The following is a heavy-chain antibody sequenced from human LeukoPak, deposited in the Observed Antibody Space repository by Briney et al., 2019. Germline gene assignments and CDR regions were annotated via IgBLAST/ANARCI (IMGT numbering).Heavy chain of an antibody. CDR1: GYSFTSYW. CDR2: IYPGDSDT. J-gene: IGHJ4*02. D-gene: IGHD5-18*01. Sequence: AGESLKISCKGSGYSFTSYWIGWVRRMPGKGLEWMGIIYPGDSDTRYSPSFQGQVTISADKSISTAYLQWSSLKASDTAMYYCARDGLYSYGSAAKCYFDYWGQGTLVTVSS. CDR3: ARDGLYSYGSAAKCYFDY. V-gene: IGHV5-51*01.